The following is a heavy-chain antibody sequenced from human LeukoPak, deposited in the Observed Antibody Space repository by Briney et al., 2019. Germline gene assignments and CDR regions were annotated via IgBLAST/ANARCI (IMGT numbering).Heavy chain of an antibody. V-gene: IGHV4-34*01. Sequence: PSETLSLTCAVYGGSFSGYYWSWIRQPPGKGLEWIGEINHSGSTNYNPSLKSRVTISVDTSKNQFSLKLSSVTAADTAVYYCARYFILGELSTNWFDPWGQGILVTVSS. CDR3: ARYFILGELSTNWFDP. CDR2: INHSGST. J-gene: IGHJ5*02. D-gene: IGHD3-16*02. CDR1: GGSFSGYY.